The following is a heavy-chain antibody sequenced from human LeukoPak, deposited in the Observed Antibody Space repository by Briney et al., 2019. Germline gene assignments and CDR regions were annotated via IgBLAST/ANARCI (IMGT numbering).Heavy chain of an antibody. CDR3: ATALGEYSSSSDY. CDR1: GFTFSSYG. V-gene: IGHV3-30*02. J-gene: IGHJ4*02. Sequence: GGSLRLSCAASGFTFSSYGMHWVRQAPGKGLEWVAFIRYDGSNKYYADSVKGRFTISRDNSKNTLYLQMNSLRAEDTAVYYCATALGEYSSSSDYWGQGTLVTVSS. CDR2: IRYDGSNK. D-gene: IGHD6-6*01.